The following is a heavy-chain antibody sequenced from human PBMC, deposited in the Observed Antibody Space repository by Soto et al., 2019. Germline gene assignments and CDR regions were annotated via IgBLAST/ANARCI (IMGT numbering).Heavy chain of an antibody. Sequence: GGSLRLSCAASGFTFPSYAMSWVRQAPGRGLEWVSTLTRGGRTFYADSVRGRFTISRDNSKNTLSLQMDSLRAEDTVVYYCAREFAPGSPNYDYWGLGTLVTVSS. CDR1: GFTFPSYA. J-gene: IGHJ4*02. CDR3: AREFAPGSPNYDY. V-gene: IGHV3-23*01. D-gene: IGHD3-10*01. CDR2: LTRGGRT.